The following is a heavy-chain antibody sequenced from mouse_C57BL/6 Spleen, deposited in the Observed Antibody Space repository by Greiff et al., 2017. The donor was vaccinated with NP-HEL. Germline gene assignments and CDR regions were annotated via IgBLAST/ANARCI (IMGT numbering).Heavy chain of an antibody. D-gene: IGHD4-1*01. CDR3: ARGVGWDGIDY. CDR1: GYSITSGYY. Sequence: EVQLQESGPGLVKPSQSLSLTCSVTGYSITSGYYWNWIRQFPGNKLEWMGYISYDGSNNYNPSLKNRISITRDTSKNQFFLKLNSVTTEDTATYYCARGVGWDGIDYWGQGTTLTVSS. CDR2: ISYDGSN. V-gene: IGHV3-6*01. J-gene: IGHJ2*01.